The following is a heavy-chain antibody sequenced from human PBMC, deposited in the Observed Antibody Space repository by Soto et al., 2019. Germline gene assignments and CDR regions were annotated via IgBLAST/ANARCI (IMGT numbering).Heavy chain of an antibody. D-gene: IGHD1-7*01. Sequence: QVQLVESGGGVVQPGRSLRLSCAASGFTFSSYAMHWVRQAPGQGLEWVALISYDGSNKYYADSVQGRFTISGDNSKNTLYLQMNSLRPEDTAVYHCARDQGGTTLYYHGMDVWGQGTTVTVSS. CDR1: GFTFSSYA. CDR3: ARDQGGTTLYYHGMDV. V-gene: IGHV3-30-3*01. J-gene: IGHJ6*02. CDR2: ISYDGSNK.